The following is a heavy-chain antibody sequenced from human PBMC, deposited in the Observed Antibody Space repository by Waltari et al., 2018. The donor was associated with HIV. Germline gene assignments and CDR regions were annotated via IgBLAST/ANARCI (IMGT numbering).Heavy chain of an antibody. J-gene: IGHJ4*02. CDR2: ITRYTANT. CDR3: TRGNIWGSYRYFDY. V-gene: IGHV1-18*01. Sequence: QIRLFQSDHAVRKPGASVTISCKTSGYTFIHYHVTWVRQSLGQRLDWMGGITRYTANTNYTRESQGRVTLTTDAAAATAYLELRDLRPDDTAMYFCTRGNIWGSYRYFDYWGPGTLVTVS. CDR1: GYTFIHYH. D-gene: IGHD3-16*02.